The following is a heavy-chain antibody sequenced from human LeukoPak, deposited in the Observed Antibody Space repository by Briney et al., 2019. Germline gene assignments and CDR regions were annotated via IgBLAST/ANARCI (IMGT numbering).Heavy chain of an antibody. D-gene: IGHD5/OR15-5a*01. CDR3: ARDSCLIKTCLDY. CDR2: IQSDGSQK. V-gene: IGHV3-33*01. Sequence: GGSLRLSCAASGFTFSSHGMHWVRQAPGKGLEWVAAIQSDGSQKYFADSVKGRSTISRDKSKSTMYLQMDTLRAEDTAVYYCARDSCLIKTCLDYWGQGTLVTVSS. CDR1: GFTFSSHG. J-gene: IGHJ4*02.